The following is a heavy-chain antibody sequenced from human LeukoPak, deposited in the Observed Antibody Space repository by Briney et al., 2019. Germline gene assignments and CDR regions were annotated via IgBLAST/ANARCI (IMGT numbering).Heavy chain of an antibody. J-gene: IGHJ6*03. CDR2: IIPIFGTA. Sequence: SVKVSCKASGGTFSRYAISWVRQAPGQGLEWMGGIIPIFGTANYAQKFQGRVTITTDESTSTAYMELSSLRSEDTAVYYCARALNGYCSSTSCYDFYYYYMDVWGKGTTVTVSS. V-gene: IGHV1-69*05. CDR3: ARALNGYCSSTSCYDFYYYYMDV. CDR1: GGTFSRYA. D-gene: IGHD2-2*03.